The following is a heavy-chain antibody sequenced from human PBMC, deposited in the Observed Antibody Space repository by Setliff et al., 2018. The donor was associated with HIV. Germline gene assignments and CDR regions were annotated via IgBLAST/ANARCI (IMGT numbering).Heavy chain of an antibody. CDR1: GFTVSSHY. CDR2: IYSDGST. CDR3: ARSKGGSNWPFDY. J-gene: IGHJ4*02. V-gene: IGHV3-66*02. D-gene: IGHD6-13*01. Sequence: PGGSLRLSCAASGFTVSSHYMSWVRQAPGKGLEWVSTIYSDGSTYHADSVNGRFTLSRDISENALYLQIDSLRPEDTAVYYCARSKGGSNWPFDYWGQGTLVTVSS.